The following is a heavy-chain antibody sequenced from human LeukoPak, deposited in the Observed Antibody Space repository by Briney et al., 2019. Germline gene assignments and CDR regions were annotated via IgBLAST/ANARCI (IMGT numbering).Heavy chain of an antibody. Sequence: ASVKVSCKASGYTFTGYYMHWVRQAPGQGLEWMGWINPKSGGANYAQKFQGRVTMTWDTSISTAYMELSRLRSDDTAVYYCAREYILTAYYGDYWGQGTLVTVSS. V-gene: IGHV1-2*02. CDR2: INPKSGGA. J-gene: IGHJ4*02. CDR1: GYTFTGYY. CDR3: AREYILTAYYGDY. D-gene: IGHD3-9*01.